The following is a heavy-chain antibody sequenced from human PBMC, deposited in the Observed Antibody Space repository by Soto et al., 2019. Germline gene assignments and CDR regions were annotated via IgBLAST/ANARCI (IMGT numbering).Heavy chain of an antibody. D-gene: IGHD3-9*01. V-gene: IGHV1-69*06. Sequence: SVKVSCKASGGNFASYAIFWVRQAPGQGLEWMGGIIPIFGTATYAQRFQDRVTIKADKSTNTAYMELNSLRFEDTAVYYCARYEGGYFYGMDVWGQGTTVTVSS. J-gene: IGHJ6*02. CDR1: GGNFASYA. CDR3: ARYEGGYFYGMDV. CDR2: IIPIFGTA.